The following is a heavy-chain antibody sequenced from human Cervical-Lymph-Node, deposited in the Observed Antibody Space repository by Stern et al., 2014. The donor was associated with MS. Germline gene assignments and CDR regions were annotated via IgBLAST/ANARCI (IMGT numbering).Heavy chain of an antibody. V-gene: IGHV3-33*01. D-gene: IGHD3-22*01. J-gene: IGHJ2*01. CDR1: GFSFSRYG. CDR3: ARDPGNYYDTSGYYPDWHFDL. CDR2: IWHDGNNK. Sequence: VQLEESGGGVVQPGRSLRLSCAASGFSFSRYGMHWVRQAPGKGLEWVAVIWHDGNNKYYADSVKGRFTISRDNSKNTLYLQTNSLRAEDTAVYYCARDPGNYYDTSGYYPDWHFDLWGRGTLVTVSS.